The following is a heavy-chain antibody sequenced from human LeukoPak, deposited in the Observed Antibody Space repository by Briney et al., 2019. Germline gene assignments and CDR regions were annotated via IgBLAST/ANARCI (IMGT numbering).Heavy chain of an antibody. CDR1: EFTFSDYY. V-gene: IGHV3-11*01. Sequence: PGGSLRLSCAASEFTFSDYYMSWLRQAPGKGLEWVSYISSSGSTIYYADSVKGRFTISRDNAKNPLYLQMNSLRAEDTAVYYCARGSGWYSVYYFDYWGQGTLVTVSS. CDR2: ISSSGSTI. D-gene: IGHD6-19*01. J-gene: IGHJ4*02. CDR3: ARGSGWYSVYYFDY.